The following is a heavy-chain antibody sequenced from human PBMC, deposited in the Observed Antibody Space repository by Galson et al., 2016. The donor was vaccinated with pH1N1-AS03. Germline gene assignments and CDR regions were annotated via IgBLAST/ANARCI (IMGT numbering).Heavy chain of an antibody. J-gene: IGHJ4*02. D-gene: IGHD3-10*01. Sequence: SLRLSCAASGFTFSNLWMHWVRQGPGKGLVWVASVNGDGSSTTYADSVKGRFTISRDNAKNTVYLQMISLRAEDTAVYYCATGRGYYYEYWGQGTLVTVSS. CDR3: ATGRGYYYEY. V-gene: IGHV3-74*01. CDR2: VNGDGSST. CDR1: GFTFSNLW.